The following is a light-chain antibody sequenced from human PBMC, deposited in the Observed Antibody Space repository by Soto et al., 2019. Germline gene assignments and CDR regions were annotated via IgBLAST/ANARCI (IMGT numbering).Light chain of an antibody. V-gene: IGKV3D-11*03. J-gene: IGKJ5*01. Sequence: EIVMTQSPATLSVSPGERATLSCRASQSVSSNLAWYQQKPGQAPRLLISETSNTATGIPARFSGSGSGADFTLTISSLEPEDFAVYYCQQRSNWRITFGQGTRLEIK. CDR3: QQRSNWRIT. CDR2: ETS. CDR1: QSVSSN.